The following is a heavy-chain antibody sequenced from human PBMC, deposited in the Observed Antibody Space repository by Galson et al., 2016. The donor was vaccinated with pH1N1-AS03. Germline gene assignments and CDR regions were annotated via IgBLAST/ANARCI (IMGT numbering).Heavy chain of an antibody. D-gene: IGHD4-23*01. Sequence: SLRLSCAASGFTVSSKYMSRVRQAPEKGLEWVSSIYSGGSTYYADSVKGRFTISRDNSKATLFLQMSSLRPEDTAVYYCASVTSAWPTVGAFGIWGQGTMVTVSS. J-gene: IGHJ3*02. CDR2: IYSGGST. V-gene: IGHV3-66*02. CDR1: GFTVSSKY. CDR3: ASVTSAWPTVGAFGI.